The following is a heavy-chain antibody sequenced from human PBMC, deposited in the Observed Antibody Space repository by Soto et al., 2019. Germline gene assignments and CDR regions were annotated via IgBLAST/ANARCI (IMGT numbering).Heavy chain of an antibody. CDR2: ISAYNGNT. D-gene: IGHD3-9*01. J-gene: IGHJ6*02. V-gene: IGHV1-18*01. CDR3: ARVYYDILTGYYTYYYGMDV. Sequence: ASVKVSCKSSGYTFTSYGISWVRQAPGQGLEWMGWISAYNGNTNYAQKLQGRVTMTTDTSTSTAYMELRSLRSDDTDVYYCARVYYDILTGYYTYYYGMDVWGQGTTVTVSS. CDR1: GYTFTSYG.